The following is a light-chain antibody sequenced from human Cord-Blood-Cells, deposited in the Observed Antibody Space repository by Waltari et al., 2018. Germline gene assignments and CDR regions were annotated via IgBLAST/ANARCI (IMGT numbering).Light chain of an antibody. CDR1: QSVSSN. CDR2: GAS. Sequence: EIVMTQSPATLSVSPGERATLSCRASQSVSSNLAWYQQKPGQAPRLLIYGASTRATGIPARFSGSGSGTEFTLTNSSLQSEDFAVYYCQLYNNWPRTFGQGTKWEIK. CDR3: QLYNNWPRT. V-gene: IGKV3-15*01. J-gene: IGKJ1*01.